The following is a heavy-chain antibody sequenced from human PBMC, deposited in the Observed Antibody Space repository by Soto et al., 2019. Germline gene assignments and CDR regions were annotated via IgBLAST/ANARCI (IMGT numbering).Heavy chain of an antibody. CDR2: IIPIFGTT. J-gene: IGHJ5*02. CDR1: GVTFSSYG. V-gene: IGHV1-69*01. D-gene: IGHD6-19*01. Sequence: QVQLVQSGAEVKKPGSSVKVSCKASGVTFSSYGISWVRQAPGQGLEFMGGIIPIFGTTNYAHKFRGRVTFTTDESTNTTYMELTSLRSEDTAVYYCARASGRGWYNWFDPWCQGTLVTVSS. CDR3: ARASGRGWYNWFDP.